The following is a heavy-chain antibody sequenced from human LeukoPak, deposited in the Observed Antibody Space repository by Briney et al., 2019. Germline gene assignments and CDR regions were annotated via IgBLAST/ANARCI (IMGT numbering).Heavy chain of an antibody. Sequence: GESLKISCKGSGYTFTSYWIGWVRQMPGKGLEWMGIIYPGDSDTRYSPSLQGQVTISADKSINTAYLQWSSLRASDTAMYYCARLKYSYGHGDYWGQGTLVTVSS. D-gene: IGHD5-18*01. CDR3: ARLKYSYGHGDY. J-gene: IGHJ4*02. CDR1: GYTFTSYW. V-gene: IGHV5-51*01. CDR2: IYPGDSDT.